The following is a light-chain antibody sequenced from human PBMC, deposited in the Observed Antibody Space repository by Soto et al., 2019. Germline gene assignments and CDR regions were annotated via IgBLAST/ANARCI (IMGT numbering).Light chain of an antibody. CDR2: DAS. J-gene: IGKJ4*01. CDR1: QSIYEK. V-gene: IGKV3-15*01. CDR3: QQRSNWPPLT. Sequence: EIVMTQSPATLSVSPGERVTLSCRASQSIYEKLAWYQQKPGQTPRLVIYDASTRATGTPGSFSGSGSGTEFTLTISSLEPEDFAVYYCQQRSNWPPLTFGGGTKVDIK.